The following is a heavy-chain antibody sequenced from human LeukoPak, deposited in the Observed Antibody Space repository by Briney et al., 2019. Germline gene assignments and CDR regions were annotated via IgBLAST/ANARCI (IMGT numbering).Heavy chain of an antibody. CDR1: GGSISSGDYY. CDR2: IYYSGST. Sequence: SETLSLTCTVSGGSISSGDYYWRWIRQPPGEGLEWIVYIYYSGSTYYNPSLKSRVTISVDTSKNQFSLKLSSVTAADTAVYYCARPSDFGDDYWGQGSLVTVSS. J-gene: IGHJ4*02. CDR3: ARPSDFGDDY. V-gene: IGHV4-30-4*01. D-gene: IGHD4-17*01.